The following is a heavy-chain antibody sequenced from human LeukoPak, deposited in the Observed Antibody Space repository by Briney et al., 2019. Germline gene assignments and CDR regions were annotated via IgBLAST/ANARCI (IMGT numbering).Heavy chain of an antibody. CDR2: INWNGETT. CDR3: ATHSYYYGSGSYPHYLDD. V-gene: IGHV3-20*04. J-gene: IGHJ4*02. Sequence: PGGSLRLSCASSGFIFEDNGMSWVRQAPGKGLEWVSGINWNGETTGYVDSVKGRFTISRDNAKNSLYLQMSSLRAEDTALYYCATHSYYYGSGSYPHYLDDWGQGTLVTVFS. CDR1: GFIFEDNG. D-gene: IGHD3-10*01.